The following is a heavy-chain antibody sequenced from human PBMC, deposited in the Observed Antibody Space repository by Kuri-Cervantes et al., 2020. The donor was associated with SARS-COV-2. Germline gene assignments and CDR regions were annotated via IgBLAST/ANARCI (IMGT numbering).Heavy chain of an antibody. J-gene: IGHJ5*02. CDR2: ISWTSGSI. CDR3: ARQSYYYDSSGYYGSWFDA. D-gene: IGHD3-22*01. CDR1: VFTFSNAW. Sequence: GESLKITCAASVFTFSNAWMSWVRQAPGKGLEWVSGISWTSGSIGYAESVKGRFTIPRDNSKNSLYLQMTSLKASDTAMYYCARQSYYYDSSGYYGSWFDAWGQGTPVTVSS. V-gene: IGHV3-20*04.